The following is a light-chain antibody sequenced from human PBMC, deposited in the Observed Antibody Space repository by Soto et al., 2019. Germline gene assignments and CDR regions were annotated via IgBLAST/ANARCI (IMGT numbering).Light chain of an antibody. CDR1: QTVSGN. V-gene: IGKV3-15*01. CDR3: QQYNDWSS. CDR2: RAT. J-gene: IGKJ4*01. Sequence: EIVVTQSPATLSVSPGERVTLSCRASQTVSGNLAWYQQKPGQAPRLLIYRATTRATGIPARFSGSGSGTEFTLTISSLQSEDFEVYYCQQYNDWSSFGGGTKVEIK.